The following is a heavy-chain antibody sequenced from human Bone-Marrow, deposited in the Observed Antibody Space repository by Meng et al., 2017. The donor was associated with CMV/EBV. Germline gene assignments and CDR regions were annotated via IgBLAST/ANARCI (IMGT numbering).Heavy chain of an antibody. D-gene: IGHD3-3*01. Sequence: SVKVSCKASGDTFIRNAFNWVRRAPGQGLEWMGGIIPTYGTPSYAQKFQGRVTISSDDSTRTVYMELSSLRSEDTAVYYCARVGTETMYDFWSGYTGDAFDMWGQGTTVTVSS. CDR2: IIPTYGTP. V-gene: IGHV1-69*13. CDR3: ARVGTETMYDFWSGYTGDAFDM. CDR1: GDTFIRNA. J-gene: IGHJ3*02.